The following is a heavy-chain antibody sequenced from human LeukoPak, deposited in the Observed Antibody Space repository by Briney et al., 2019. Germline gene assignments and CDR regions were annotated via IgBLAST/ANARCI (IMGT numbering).Heavy chain of an antibody. CDR2: INHRGSA. CDR3: ARRGWNYDILTGYRNWFDP. J-gene: IGHJ5*02. D-gene: IGHD3-9*01. Sequence: SETLSLTCAVYGGSFSGSYWSWIRQPPGKGLEWIGEINHRGSAKYHPSLKSRVTISIDTSKNQFSLNLSSVTAADTAVYYCARRGWNYDILTGYRNWFDPWGQGNLVTVSS. CDR1: GGSFSGSY. V-gene: IGHV4-34*01.